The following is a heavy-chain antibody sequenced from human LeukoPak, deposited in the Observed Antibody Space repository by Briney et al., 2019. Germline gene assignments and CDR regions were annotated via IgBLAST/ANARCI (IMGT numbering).Heavy chain of an antibody. CDR2: ITGSGDRT. J-gene: IGHJ4*02. CDR3: AKRGEDPVDLDY. V-gene: IGHV3-23*01. CDR1: GFTFGKYW. D-gene: IGHD3-16*01. Sequence: GGSLRLSCVASGFTFGKYWMSWVRQAPGKGLEWVSAITGSGDRTYYTDSVRGRFTVSRDNSKNTLYLQMNGLRAEDTAVYYCAKRGEDPVDLDYWGQGTLVTVSS.